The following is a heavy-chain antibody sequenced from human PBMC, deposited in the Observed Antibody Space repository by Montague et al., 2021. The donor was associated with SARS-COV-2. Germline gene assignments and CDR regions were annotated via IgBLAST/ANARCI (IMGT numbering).Heavy chain of an antibody. Sequence: SLRLSCAASGFTFSSYDMHWVRQTTGKGLEWVSAIGSAGDTYYPGSVKGRFTISRENAKNSLYLQMNNLRAGDTAVGYCARGLRYFDWSPYGMDFWGQGTTVTVSS. D-gene: IGHD3-9*01. CDR3: ARGLRYFDWSPYGMDF. V-gene: IGHV3-13*01. CDR1: GFTFSSYD. CDR2: IGSAGDT. J-gene: IGHJ6*02.